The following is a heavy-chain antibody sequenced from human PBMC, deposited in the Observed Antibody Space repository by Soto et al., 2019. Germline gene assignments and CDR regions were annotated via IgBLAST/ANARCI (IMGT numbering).Heavy chain of an antibody. D-gene: IGHD3-22*01. J-gene: IGHJ6*01. CDR1: GGSVSSSSSF. V-gene: IGHV4-39*01. CDR2: IYYSGTT. CDR3: ARHQETSVTWFYGMDV. Sequence: XATLSLTCTVFGGSVSSSSSFWGWIRQSPGKGLEWIGSIYYSGTTYYNPSLKSRVTISVDTSKSQFSLKMRSVTAADTAVYFCARHQETSVTWFYGMDVCGQGTTVTVYS.